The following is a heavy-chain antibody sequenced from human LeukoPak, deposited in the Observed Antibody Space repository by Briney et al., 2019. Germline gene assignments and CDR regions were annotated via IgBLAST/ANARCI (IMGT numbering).Heavy chain of an antibody. CDR2: IYYTGST. CDR1: GASISDYY. J-gene: IGHJ4*02. CDR3: ARNRWLDF. D-gene: IGHD5-24*01. Sequence: SETLSLTCTASGASISDYYWSWIRQPPGRGLEWIGYIYYTGSTNYNPSLRSRVTMSVDTSKNQFSLKLTSVTAADTAVYYCARNRWLDFWGQGTLVTVSS. V-gene: IGHV4-59*01.